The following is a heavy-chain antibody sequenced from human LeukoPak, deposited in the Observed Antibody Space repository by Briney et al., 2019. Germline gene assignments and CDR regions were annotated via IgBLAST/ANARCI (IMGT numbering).Heavy chain of an antibody. CDR2: IRYHPINK. J-gene: IGHJ4*02. V-gene: IGHV3-30*02. Sequence: PGGSLRLSCAAPGFTFSSYGMPWVRQAPGKGLEWVVFIRYHPINKYYSHSVKARFTISRDNSKNTLYLQMNSLRAEDTAVYYCAKDPWVRSYFDYWGQGTLVTVSS. CDR1: GFTFSSYG. D-gene: IGHD4-17*01. CDR3: AKDPWVRSYFDY.